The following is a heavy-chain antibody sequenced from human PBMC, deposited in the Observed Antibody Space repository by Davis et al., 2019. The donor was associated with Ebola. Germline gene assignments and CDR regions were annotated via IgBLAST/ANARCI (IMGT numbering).Heavy chain of an antibody. D-gene: IGHD3-10*01. CDR1: GFTFSSYA. V-gene: IGHV3-23*01. J-gene: IGHJ6*03. CDR3: ARENYYGSGSYSHYMDV. CDR2: ISGSGGST. Sequence: PGGSLRLSCAASGFTFSSYAMSWVRQAPGKGLEWVSAISGSGGSTYYADSVKGRFTISRDNSKNTLYLQMNSLRAEDTAVYYCARENYYGSGSYSHYMDVWGKGTTVTVSS.